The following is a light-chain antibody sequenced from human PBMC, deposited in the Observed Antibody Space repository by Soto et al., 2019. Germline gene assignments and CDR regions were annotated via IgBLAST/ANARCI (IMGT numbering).Light chain of an antibody. CDR2: DAS. CDR3: HQRYNVPPT. J-gene: IGKJ2*01. Sequence: DVQMTQSPSSLSASVGDRVTSTCRASQRIRSSVNCYQQKPGKAPKFLIYDASSLQSEVPSRFSGSGSGTDFNLNISSLQHADFAHYYCHQRYNVPPTFGQGTKLVI. CDR1: QRIRSS. V-gene: IGKV1-39*01.